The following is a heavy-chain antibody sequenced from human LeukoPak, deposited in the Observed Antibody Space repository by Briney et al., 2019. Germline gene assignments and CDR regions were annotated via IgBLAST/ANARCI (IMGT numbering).Heavy chain of an antibody. J-gene: IGHJ4*02. CDR1: GFTVSNNY. Sequence: GGSLRLSCAASGFTVSNNYMSWVRQAPGKGLEWVSVIYSGGGTAYADSVKGRFTISRDNSKNTLYLQMNSLRAEDTAVYYCARDRSGNYLGYFDYWGQGTLVSVSS. CDR2: IYSGGGT. V-gene: IGHV3-53*01. D-gene: IGHD1-26*01. CDR3: ARDRSGNYLGYFDY.